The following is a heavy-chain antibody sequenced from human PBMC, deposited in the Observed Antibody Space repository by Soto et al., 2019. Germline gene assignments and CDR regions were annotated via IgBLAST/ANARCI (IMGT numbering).Heavy chain of an antibody. D-gene: IGHD3-22*01. J-gene: IGHJ6*02. V-gene: IGHV4-31*03. CDR1: GRSISSGDYY. CDR3: ASSYYDSSPYYYYGMDV. CDR2: ISYSGRT. Sequence: SETLSLTCTVSGRSISSGDYYWSWIRQHPGKGLEWIGYISYSGRTYYNSSLKSRVIISGDTSKNQFSLKLSSVTVADTAVYYCASSYYDSSPYYYYGMDVWGQGTKVTVSS.